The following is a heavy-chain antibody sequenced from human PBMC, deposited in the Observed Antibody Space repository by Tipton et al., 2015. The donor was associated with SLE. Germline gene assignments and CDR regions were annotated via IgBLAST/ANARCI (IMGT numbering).Heavy chain of an antibody. Sequence: TLSPTCTVSGISSGYYWGWIRQPPGKGLEWIGSNHHSGITYYHPSFKSRIPISVDTSKNQFSLKLSSVTAADTAVYYCARHKLGFSWSYFDSWGQGTLVTVSS. CDR1: GISSGYY. CDR2: NHHSGIT. CDR3: ARHKLGFSWSYFDS. D-gene: IGHD3-3*01. J-gene: IGHJ4*02. V-gene: IGHV4-38-2*02.